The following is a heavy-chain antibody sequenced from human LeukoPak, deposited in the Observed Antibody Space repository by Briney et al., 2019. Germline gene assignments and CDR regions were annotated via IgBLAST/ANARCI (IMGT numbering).Heavy chain of an antibody. D-gene: IGHD7-27*01. Sequence: GGSLRLSCAASGFTFSSYWMSWVRQAPGKGLEWVANIKQDGSEKYYVDSVKGRFTISRDNSKNALYLQMNSLRVEDTAVYYCAIDPNWGTHSWGQGVLVTVSS. CDR3: AIDPNWGTHS. J-gene: IGHJ4*02. CDR1: GFTFSSYW. CDR2: IKQDGSEK. V-gene: IGHV3-7*03.